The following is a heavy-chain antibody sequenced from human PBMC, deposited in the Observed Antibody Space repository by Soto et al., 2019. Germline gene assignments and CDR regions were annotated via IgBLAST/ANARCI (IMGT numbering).Heavy chain of an antibody. V-gene: IGHV3-74*01. CDR1: GFTFSRYW. J-gene: IGHJ5*02. CDR3: TRHGSGDYFLFDP. CDR2: ASPDGTST. D-gene: IGHD3-10*01. Sequence: PVGSLRLSCAASGFTFSRYWMHWVRQAPGKGLEWVSRASPDGTSTSYADSVKGRFTISRDNAKNTLFMQMNSLRAEDTAVYYCTRHGSGDYFLFDPWGQGTLVTSPQ.